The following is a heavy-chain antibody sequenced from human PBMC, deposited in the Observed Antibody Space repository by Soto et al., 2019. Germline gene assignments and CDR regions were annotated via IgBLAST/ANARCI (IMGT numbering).Heavy chain of an antibody. CDR2: ISYTGRA. Sequence: SETLSLTCTVSGGSINYSYWTWIRQPPGKGLEWIGYISYTGRANYNASLKSRLTISVDTSKNQFSLKLSSVTAADTALYYCARVNYGDYYYGMDVWGQGTTVTVSS. CDR3: ARVNYGDYYYGMDV. V-gene: IGHV4-59*01. CDR1: GGSINYSY. J-gene: IGHJ6*02. D-gene: IGHD4-17*01.